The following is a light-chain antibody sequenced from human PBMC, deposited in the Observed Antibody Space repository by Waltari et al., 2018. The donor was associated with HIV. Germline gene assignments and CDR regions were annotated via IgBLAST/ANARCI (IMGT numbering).Light chain of an antibody. CDR3: AAWDDSLNAL. V-gene: IGLV1-44*01. CDR1: TSNIGGNS. CDR2: SNN. Sequence: QSVLTQPPSASGTPGQRVTISCSGNTSNIGGNSVAWYQQLPGTAPKLLLYSNNQRPSGVPDRFSGSKSGTSASLAISGLQSEDEADYYCAAWDDSLNALFGGGTKLTVL. J-gene: IGLJ3*02.